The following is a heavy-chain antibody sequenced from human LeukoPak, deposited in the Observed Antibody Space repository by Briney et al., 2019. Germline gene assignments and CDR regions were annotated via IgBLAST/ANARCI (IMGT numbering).Heavy chain of an antibody. CDR3: ARAAYSSSSWAFDI. Sequence: SQTLSLTCTVSGGSISSGSYYWSWIRQPAGKGLEWIGRIYTSGSTNYNPSLKSRVTISVDTSKNQFSLKLSSVTAADTAVYYCARAAYSSSSWAFDIWGQGTMVTVSS. J-gene: IGHJ3*02. D-gene: IGHD6-6*01. V-gene: IGHV4-61*02. CDR2: IYTSGST. CDR1: GGSISSGSYY.